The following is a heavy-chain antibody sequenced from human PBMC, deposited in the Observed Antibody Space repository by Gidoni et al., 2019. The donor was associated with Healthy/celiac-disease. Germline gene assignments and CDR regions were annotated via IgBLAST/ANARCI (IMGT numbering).Heavy chain of an antibody. CDR1: GFTFSSYA. D-gene: IGHD1-26*01. V-gene: IGHV3-23*01. Sequence: EVQLLESGGGLVQPGGSLRLSCAASGFTFSSYAMSWVRQAPGKGLEWVSAISGSGGSTYYADSVKGRFTISRDNSKNTLYLQMNSLRAEDTAVYYCAKVEVGATAFYYYGMDVWGQGTTVTVSS. CDR3: AKVEVGATAFYYYGMDV. J-gene: IGHJ6*02. CDR2: ISGSGGST.